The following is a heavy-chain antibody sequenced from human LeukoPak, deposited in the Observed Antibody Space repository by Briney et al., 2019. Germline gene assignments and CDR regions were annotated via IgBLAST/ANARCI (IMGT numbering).Heavy chain of an antibody. CDR2: IWYDGSNK. CDR1: GFTFSSYG. D-gene: IGHD6-19*01. CDR3: AKEGGSSGWYADY. J-gene: IGHJ4*02. Sequence: GGSLRLSCAASGFTFSSYGMHWVRQAPGKGLEWVAVIWYDGSNKYYADSVKGRFTVSRDNSKNTLYLQMNSLRAEDTAVYYCAKEGGSSGWYADYWGQGTLVTVSS. V-gene: IGHV3-30*02.